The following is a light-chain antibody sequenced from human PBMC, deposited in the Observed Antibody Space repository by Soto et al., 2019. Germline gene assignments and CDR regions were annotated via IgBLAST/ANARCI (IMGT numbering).Light chain of an antibody. CDR2: TAS. V-gene: IGKV1-39*01. Sequence: DVTMNQSPSALSAFVRDRVTIPCRASQSISTYLNWYQQKPGKAPRLLMYTASSLQSGVPSRFSGSGSGTDFTLTISCLQPEDFATYYCQQAYNSLPSTFCQGTRLEVK. CDR1: QSISTY. J-gene: IGKJ5*01. CDR3: QQAYNSLPST.